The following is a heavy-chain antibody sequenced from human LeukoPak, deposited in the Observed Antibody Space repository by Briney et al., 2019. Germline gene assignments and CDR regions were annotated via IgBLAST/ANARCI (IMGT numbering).Heavy chain of an antibody. CDR2: IYYSGST. Sequence: SETLSLTCTVSGGSISSSSYYWGWIRQPPGKGLEWIGSIYYSGSTYYNPPLKSRVTISVDTSKNQFSLKLSSVTAADTAVYYCASSPSTYYDFWTNWGQGTLVTVSS. D-gene: IGHD3-3*01. CDR1: GGSISSSSYY. CDR3: ASSPSTYYDFWTN. V-gene: IGHV4-39*07. J-gene: IGHJ4*02.